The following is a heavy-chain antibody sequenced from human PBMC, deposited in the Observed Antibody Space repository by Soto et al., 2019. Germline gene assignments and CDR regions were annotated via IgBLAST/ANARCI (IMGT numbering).Heavy chain of an antibody. CDR3: ARSELRFLEWLLFDY. CDR2: IIPIFGTA. Sequence: QVQLVQSGAEVKKPGSSVKVSCKASGGTFSSYAISWVRQAPGQGLEWMGGIIPIFGTANYAQKFQGRVTITADESTSTGYMELSSLRFEDTAVYCCARSELRFLEWLLFDYWGQGTLVTVSS. V-gene: IGHV1-69*01. J-gene: IGHJ4*02. D-gene: IGHD3-3*01. CDR1: GGTFSSYA.